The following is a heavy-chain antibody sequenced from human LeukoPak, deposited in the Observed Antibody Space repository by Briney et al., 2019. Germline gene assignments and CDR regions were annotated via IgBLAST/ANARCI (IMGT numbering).Heavy chain of an antibody. J-gene: IGHJ4*02. Sequence: PGGSLRLSCAASGFTFSSYSVIWARQAPGKGLEWVSYVSSSGTTTYYADSVKGRFTISRDNGKNLVSLQMNSLRDEDTAVYYCLTPAGWVNYWGQGTLVTVSS. V-gene: IGHV3-48*02. CDR3: LTPAGWVNY. CDR2: VSSSGTTT. CDR1: GFTFSSYS. D-gene: IGHD1-14*01.